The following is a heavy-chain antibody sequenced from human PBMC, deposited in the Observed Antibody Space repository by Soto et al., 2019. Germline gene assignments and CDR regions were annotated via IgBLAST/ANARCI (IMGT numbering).Heavy chain of an antibody. V-gene: IGHV4-4*02. Sequence: QVQLQESGPGLVNPSGTLSLTCDVSGGSIRSSSWWNWVRQPPGKGLEWIGQIYHTGGGNHNPSLKSRVTMSIDMSKNQFSQRLTSVTAADTAVYYCARVPGYCSGGSCPLFDYWGQGTLVTVSS. D-gene: IGHD2-15*01. CDR3: ARVPGYCSGGSCPLFDY. J-gene: IGHJ4*02. CDR1: GGSIRSSSW. CDR2: IYHTGGG.